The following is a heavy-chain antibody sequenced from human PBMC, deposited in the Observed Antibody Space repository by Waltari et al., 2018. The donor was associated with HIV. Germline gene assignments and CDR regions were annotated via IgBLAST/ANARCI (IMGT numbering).Heavy chain of an antibody. CDR1: GFTFISYC. CDR3: ATRHGSSGWSGAFDI. CDR2: INSDGSST. D-gene: IGHD6-19*01. Sequence: EVQLVESGGGLVQPGGSLRLSYAASGFTFISYCMNLVRQTTGTGLVWVSRINSDGSSTSYADSVKGRFTISRDNAKNTLYLQMNSLRAEDTAVYYCATRHGSSGWSGAFDIWGQGTMVTVSS. V-gene: IGHV3-74*01. J-gene: IGHJ3*02.